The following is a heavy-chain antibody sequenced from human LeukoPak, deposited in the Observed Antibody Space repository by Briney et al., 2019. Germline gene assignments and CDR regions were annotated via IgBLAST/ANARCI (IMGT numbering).Heavy chain of an antibody. CDR3: VRQGADIVVVPAAHDAFDI. CDR2: IYYSGST. J-gene: IGHJ3*02. D-gene: IGHD2-2*01. CDR1: GGSLSSYY. Sequence: SETLSLTCTVSGGSLSSYYWSWIRQPPGKGLEWIGYIYYSGSTNYNPSLKSRVTISVDTSKNQFSLKLSSVTAADTAVYYCVRQGADIVVVPAAHDAFDIWGQGTMVTVSS. V-gene: IGHV4-59*08.